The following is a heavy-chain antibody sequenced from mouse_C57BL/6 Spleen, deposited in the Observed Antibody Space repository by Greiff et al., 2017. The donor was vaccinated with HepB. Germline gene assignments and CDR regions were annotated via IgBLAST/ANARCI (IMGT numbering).Heavy chain of an antibody. V-gene: IGHV2-2*01. CDR3: ASYYGSSYRFAY. CDR2: IWSGGST. D-gene: IGHD1-1*01. Sequence: VMLVESGPGLVQPSQSLSITCTVSGFSLTSYGVHWVRQSPGKGLEWLGVIWSGGSTDYNAAFISRLSISKDNSKSQVFFKMNSLQADDTAIYYCASYYGSSYRFAYWGQGTLVTVSA. J-gene: IGHJ3*01. CDR1: GFSLTSYG.